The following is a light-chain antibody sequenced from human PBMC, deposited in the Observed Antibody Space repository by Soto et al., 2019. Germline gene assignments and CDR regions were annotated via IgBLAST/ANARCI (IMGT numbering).Light chain of an antibody. CDR1: QSVSSSY. V-gene: IGKV3D-7*01. J-gene: IGKJ5*01. CDR3: QQDYNFAIT. CDR2: GAS. Sequence: EIVMTQSPATLSLSPGERATLSCRASQSVSSSYLSWYQQKPGQAPRLLIYGASTRATGIPARFSGSGSGTDFTLNISSLQPEDFAVYYCQQDYNFAITFGQGTRLEIK.